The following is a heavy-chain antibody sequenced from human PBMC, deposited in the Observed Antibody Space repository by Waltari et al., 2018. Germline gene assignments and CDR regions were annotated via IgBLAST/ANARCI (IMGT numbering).Heavy chain of an antibody. Sequence: EVQLVESGGGLVKPGGSLRLSCAASGFTFSTYSMNWVRQAPGKGLELISCISSDGNYKHYADSVKGRFTVSRDNAKNSLSLQINSLTAEDTAVYYCASGGWGFYLGYWGQGALVTVSS. V-gene: IGHV3-21*01. J-gene: IGHJ4*02. CDR1: GFTFSTYS. CDR2: ISSDGNYK. CDR3: ASGGWGFYLGY. D-gene: IGHD3-16*01.